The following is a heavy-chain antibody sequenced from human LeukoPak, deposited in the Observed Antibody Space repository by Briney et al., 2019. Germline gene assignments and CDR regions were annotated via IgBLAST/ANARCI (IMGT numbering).Heavy chain of an antibody. CDR1: GFTFSSYE. CDR2: ISSGSTI. Sequence: PGGSLRLSCAASGFTFSSYEMNWVRQAPGKGLEWVSYISSGSTIYYADSVKGRFTISRDNAKNSLYLQMNSLRAEDTAVYYCARDVGFWSGIENWFDPWGQGTLVTVSS. CDR3: ARDVGFWSGIENWFDP. V-gene: IGHV3-48*03. D-gene: IGHD3-3*01. J-gene: IGHJ5*02.